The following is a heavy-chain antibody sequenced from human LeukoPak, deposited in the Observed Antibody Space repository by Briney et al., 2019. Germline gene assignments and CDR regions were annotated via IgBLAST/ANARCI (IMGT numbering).Heavy chain of an antibody. V-gene: IGHV5-51*01. CDR2: VYPTNSET. Sequence: GESLKISCKGSGYIFTNYWIAWVRQMPGKGLEWVGIVYPTNSETRYSPSFQGQVTISADKSSSTGYLQWSSLKASDTAMYYCARHRYSGSDTQGFDYWGQGTLVTVSS. D-gene: IGHD5-12*01. CDR1: GYIFTNYW. CDR3: ARHRYSGSDTQGFDY. J-gene: IGHJ4*02.